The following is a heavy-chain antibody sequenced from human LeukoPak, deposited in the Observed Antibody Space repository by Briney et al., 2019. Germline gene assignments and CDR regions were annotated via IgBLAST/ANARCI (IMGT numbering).Heavy chain of an antibody. CDR3: AREATWGQWYFDL. D-gene: IGHD6-19*01. J-gene: IGHJ4*02. CDR2: IAADGGVK. Sequence: PGTSLRLSCAASGFTFHDHGMDWVRQAPGKGLEWVAVIAADGGVKQYADFVKGRFSLSRDNSKNTLFLEVNGLTVEDTAVYYCAREATWGQWYFDLWGQGAPVTVSS. CDR1: GFTFHDHG. V-gene: IGHV3-30*03.